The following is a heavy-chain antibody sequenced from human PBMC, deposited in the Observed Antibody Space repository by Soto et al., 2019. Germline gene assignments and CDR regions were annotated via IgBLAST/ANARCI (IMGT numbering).Heavy chain of an antibody. CDR2: IYYSGST. CDR1: GGSVSSGSYY. CDR3: ARDQGRYCSGGSCYRPNWFDP. J-gene: IGHJ5*02. Sequence: PSETLSLTCTVSGGSVSSGSYYWSWIRQPPGKGLEWIGYIYYSGSTNYNPSLKSRVTISVDTSKNQFSLKLSSVTAADTAVYYCARDQGRYCSGGSCYRPNWFDPWGQGTLVTVSS. D-gene: IGHD2-15*01. V-gene: IGHV4-61*01.